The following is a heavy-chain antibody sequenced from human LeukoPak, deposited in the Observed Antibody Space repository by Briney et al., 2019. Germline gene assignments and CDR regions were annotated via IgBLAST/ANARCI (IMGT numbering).Heavy chain of an antibody. Sequence: PGGSLRLSCAASGFTFSSYAMSWVRQAPGKGLEWVSVIYSGGSTYYADSVKGRFTISRDNSKNTLYLQMNSLRAEDTAVYYCARDSKGAAAGTFDYWGQGTLVTVSS. V-gene: IGHV3-53*01. D-gene: IGHD6-13*01. CDR1: GFTFSSYA. CDR3: ARDSKGAAAGTFDY. J-gene: IGHJ4*02. CDR2: IYSGGST.